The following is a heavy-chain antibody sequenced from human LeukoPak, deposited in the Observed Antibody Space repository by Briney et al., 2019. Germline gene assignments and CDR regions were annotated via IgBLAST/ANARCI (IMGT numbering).Heavy chain of an antibody. CDR1: GGSFIGYY. V-gene: IGHV4-34*01. D-gene: IGHD4-23*01. Sequence: SETLSLTCSVDGGSFIGYYWSWIRQPPGKGLEWIGEINHSGSTNYNPSLNSRVTISVDTSKNQFSLKLSSVTAADTAVYYCARGRGKNYGGNPNHDYWGQGTLVTVSS. CDR3: ARGRGKNYGGNPNHDY. CDR2: INHSGST. J-gene: IGHJ4*02.